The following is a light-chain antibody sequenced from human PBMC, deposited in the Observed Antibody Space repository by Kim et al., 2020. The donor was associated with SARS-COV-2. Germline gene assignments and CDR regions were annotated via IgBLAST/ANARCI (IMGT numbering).Light chain of an antibody. CDR3: QQYGRSPLN. Sequence: SPGERATPSCRASQSVSSSYIAWYQQKPGQAPRLLIYGASTRATGIPDRFSGSGSGTDFTLTISRLEPEDFAVYYCQQYGRSPLNFGGGTKVDIK. J-gene: IGKJ4*01. V-gene: IGKV3-20*01. CDR1: QSVSSSY. CDR2: GAS.